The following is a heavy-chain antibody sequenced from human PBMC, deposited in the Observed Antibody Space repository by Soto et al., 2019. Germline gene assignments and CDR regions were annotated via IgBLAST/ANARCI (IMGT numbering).Heavy chain of an antibody. D-gene: IGHD2-2*01. CDR3: ASSAYCSSTSCFVYYYYGMDV. J-gene: IGHJ6*01. V-gene: IGHV1-69*06. CDR1: GCTFSSYA. Sequence: SVKVSCKASGCTFSSYAISWVRQAPGQGLEWMGGIIPIFGTANYAQKFQVRVTITADKYTSTAYMDLSSLRSEDTAVYYCASSAYCSSTSCFVYYYYGMDVWGQGTTVTVSS. CDR2: IIPIFGTA.